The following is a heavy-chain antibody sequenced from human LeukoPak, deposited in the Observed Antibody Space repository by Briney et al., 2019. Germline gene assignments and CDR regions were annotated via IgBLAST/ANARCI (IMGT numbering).Heavy chain of an antibody. D-gene: IGHD3-22*01. V-gene: IGHV4-39*01. CDR2: IYYSGST. CDR1: GGSISSSSYY. CDR3: ARLNPPITMIVVDARRGYFDY. Sequence: PSETLSLPCTVTGGSISSSSYYWGWIRQPPGKGLEWIGGIYYSGSTYYNPSLKSRVTISVDTSQTQFSLKLSSVTAADTAVYYCARLNPPITMIVVDARRGYFDYWGQGTLVTVSS. J-gene: IGHJ4*02.